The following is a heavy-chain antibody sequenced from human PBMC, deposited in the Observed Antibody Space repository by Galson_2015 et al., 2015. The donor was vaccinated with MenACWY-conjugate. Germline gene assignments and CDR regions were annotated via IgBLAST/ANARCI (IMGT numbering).Heavy chain of an antibody. CDR3: ARDDSSGYYNFDY. D-gene: IGHD3-22*01. V-gene: IGHV3-33*01. Sequence: SLRLSCAASGFTFSSYGMHWVRQAPGKGLEWVAVIWYDGSNKYYADSVKGRFTISRDNSKNTLYLQMNSLRAEDTAVYYCARDDSSGYYNFDYWGQGTLVTVSS. CDR1: GFTFSSYG. J-gene: IGHJ4*02. CDR2: IWYDGSNK.